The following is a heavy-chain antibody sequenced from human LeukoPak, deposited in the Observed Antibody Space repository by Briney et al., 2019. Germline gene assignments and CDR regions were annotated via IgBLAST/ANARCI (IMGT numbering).Heavy chain of an antibody. D-gene: IGHD1-26*01. CDR3: ARAYSETYHAGDY. J-gene: IGHJ4*02. CDR2: IKQDGSEK. Sequence: SCKASGFTFSSYGMHWVRQAPGKGLEWVANIKQDGSEKYYVDSMKGRFTISRDNAKNSLYLQMNSMRVEDTAVYYCARAYSETYHAGDYWGQGTLVTVSS. V-gene: IGHV3-7*01. CDR1: GFTFSSYG.